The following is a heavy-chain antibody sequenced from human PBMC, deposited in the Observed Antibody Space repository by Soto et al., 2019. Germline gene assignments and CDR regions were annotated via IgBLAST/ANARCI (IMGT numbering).Heavy chain of an antibody. D-gene: IGHD5-18*01. CDR1: GFTFSSYA. Sequence: GGSLRLSCAASGFTFSSYAMSWVRQAPGKGLEWVSAISGSGGSTYYADSVKGRFTISRDNSKNTLYLQMNSLRAEDTAVYYWASPKGQYSYGYEPSYVDYWGQGTLVTVSS. J-gene: IGHJ4*02. CDR3: ASPKGQYSYGYEPSYVDY. CDR2: ISGSGGST. V-gene: IGHV3-23*01.